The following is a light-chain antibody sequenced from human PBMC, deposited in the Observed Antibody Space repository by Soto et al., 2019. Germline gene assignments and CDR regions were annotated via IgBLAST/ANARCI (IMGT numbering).Light chain of an antibody. V-gene: IGKV3-15*01. J-gene: IGKJ2*01. CDR3: QQYNNWPPYT. Sequence: ERVKTQSPATLSVSPGDRATVSCRASQSISSNLAWYQHKPGQAPRLLIYGASTRATGIPDRFSGSGSGAEFTLTISNLQSEDFAVYYCQQYNNWPPYTFGQGTKVDIK. CDR2: GAS. CDR1: QSISSN.